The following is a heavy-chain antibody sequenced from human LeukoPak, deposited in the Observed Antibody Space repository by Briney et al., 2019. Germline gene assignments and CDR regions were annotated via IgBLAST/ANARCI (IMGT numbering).Heavy chain of an antibody. CDR3: TRDPRFDGSYYFDY. Sequence: PGGPLRLSCTASGFTFGDYAMSWVRKAPGKGLEWVGFIRSKAYGGTTEYAASVKGRFTISRDDSKSIAYLQMNSLKTEDTAVYYCTRDPRFDGSYYFDYWGQGTLVTVSS. D-gene: IGHD1-26*01. J-gene: IGHJ4*02. V-gene: IGHV3-49*04. CDR2: IRSKAYGGTT. CDR1: GFTFGDYA.